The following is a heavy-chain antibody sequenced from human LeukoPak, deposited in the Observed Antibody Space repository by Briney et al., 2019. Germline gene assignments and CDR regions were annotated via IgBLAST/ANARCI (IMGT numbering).Heavy chain of an antibody. V-gene: IGHV1-2*02. J-gene: IGHJ5*02. Sequence: ASAKVSCKASGYTFTGYYMHWVRQAPGQGLEWMGWINPNSGGTNYAQKFQGRVTMTRDTSISTAYMELSRLRSDDTAVYYCARDVVPASNWFDPWGQGTLVTVSS. CDR1: GYTFTGYY. CDR2: INPNSGGT. CDR3: ARDVVPASNWFDP. D-gene: IGHD2-2*01.